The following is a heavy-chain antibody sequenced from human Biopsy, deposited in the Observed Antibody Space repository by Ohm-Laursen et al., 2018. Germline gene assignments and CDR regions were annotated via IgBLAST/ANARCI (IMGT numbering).Heavy chain of an antibody. V-gene: IGHV4-59*01. CDR2: IYYSGST. D-gene: IGHD2/OR15-2a*01. CDR3: ARATNSTGWPYYYFYGMDV. J-gene: IGHJ6*02. CDR1: GGSISSDY. Sequence: GTLSLTWPVSGGSISSDYWSWIRQTPGKGLEWIGYIYYSGSTNYNPYLKSRVTISVDTSKNQFSLRLNSVTAADTAVYYCARATNSTGWPYYYFYGMDVWGQGTTVTVSS.